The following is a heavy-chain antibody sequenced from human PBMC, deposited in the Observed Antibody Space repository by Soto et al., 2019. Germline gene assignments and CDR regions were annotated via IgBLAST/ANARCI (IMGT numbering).Heavy chain of an antibody. Sequence: ASVKVSCKASGYTFTSYGISWVRQAPGQGLEWMGWISAYNGNTNYAQKLQGRVTMTTDTSTSTAYMELRSLRSDDTAVYYWARNMGYYDFWSGLFDYWGQGTLVTVSS. J-gene: IGHJ4*02. CDR1: GYTFTSYG. V-gene: IGHV1-18*04. D-gene: IGHD3-3*01. CDR2: ISAYNGNT. CDR3: ARNMGYYDFWSGLFDY.